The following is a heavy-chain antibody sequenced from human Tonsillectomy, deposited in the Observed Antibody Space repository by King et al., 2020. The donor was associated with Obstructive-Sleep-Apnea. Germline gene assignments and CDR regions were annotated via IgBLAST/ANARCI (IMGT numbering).Heavy chain of an antibody. Sequence: QLQESGPGLVKPSGTLSLTCAVFGGSISTTNWWSWVRQPPGKGLEWIGEIHHSGSTNYNPSLKSRVTILVDKSKNQFSLKLSSLTAADTAVYYCAEVSWRPVYYGMDVWGHGTTVTVSS. V-gene: IGHV4-4*02. J-gene: IGHJ6*02. CDR2: IHHSGST. CDR1: GGSISTTNW. D-gene: IGHD5-12*01. CDR3: AEVSWRPVYYGMDV.